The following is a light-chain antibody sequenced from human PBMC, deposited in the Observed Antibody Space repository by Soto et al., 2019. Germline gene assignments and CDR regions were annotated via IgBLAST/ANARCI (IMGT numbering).Light chain of an antibody. CDR3: QTWGTGIPWV. CDR2: LNRDCSH. J-gene: IGLJ3*02. Sequence: QLVLTQSPSASASLGASVKLTCTLSSGHSSYAIAWHQQQPEKGPLYLMKLNRDCSHSKGDGIPDRFSGSSSGAERYLTISSLQSEDEADYYCQTWGTGIPWVFGGGTKLTVL. CDR1: SGHSSYA. V-gene: IGLV4-69*01.